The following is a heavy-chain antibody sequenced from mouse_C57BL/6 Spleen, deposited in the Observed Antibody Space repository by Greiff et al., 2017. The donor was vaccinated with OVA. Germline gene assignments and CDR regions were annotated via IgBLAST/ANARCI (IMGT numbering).Heavy chain of an antibody. CDR1: GYTFTSYW. CDR3: ARYYEGFAY. D-gene: IGHD2-4*01. Sequence: QVHVKQPGAELVMPGASVKLSCKASGYTFTSYWMHWVKQRPGQGLEWIGEIDPSDSYTNYNQKFKGKYTLTVDKSSSTAYMQLSRLTSEDSAVYYCARYYEGFAYWGQGTLVTVSA. V-gene: IGHV1-69*01. J-gene: IGHJ3*01. CDR2: IDPSDSYT.